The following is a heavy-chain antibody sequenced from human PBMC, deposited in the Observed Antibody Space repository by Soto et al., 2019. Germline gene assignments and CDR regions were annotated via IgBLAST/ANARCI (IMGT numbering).Heavy chain of an antibody. J-gene: IGHJ4*02. D-gene: IGHD1-1*01. Sequence: QVHLVQSGAEVQKPGASVKVSCKGSGYAFTTYGITWVRQAPGQGLEWMGWISAHNGNTNYAQKLQGRVTVTRDTSTSTAYMELRSLRSDDTAVYYCARGRYGDYWGQGALVTVSS. V-gene: IGHV1-18*01. CDR2: ISAHNGNT. CDR3: ARGRYGDY. CDR1: GYAFTTYG.